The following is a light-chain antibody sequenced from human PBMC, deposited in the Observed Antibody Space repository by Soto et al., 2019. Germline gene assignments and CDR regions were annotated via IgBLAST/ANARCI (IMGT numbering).Light chain of an antibody. J-gene: IGKJ1*01. CDR3: KQYNSYSRT. Sequence: DIQMTQSPSTLSASVGDRFTITCRASQSISSWLAWYPQKPGKAPKLLIYKASSLESGFPSRFSGSGSGTAFTLTISSLQPDYFATYYCKQYNSYSRTFGQGTKVEIK. V-gene: IGKV1-5*03. CDR2: KAS. CDR1: QSISSW.